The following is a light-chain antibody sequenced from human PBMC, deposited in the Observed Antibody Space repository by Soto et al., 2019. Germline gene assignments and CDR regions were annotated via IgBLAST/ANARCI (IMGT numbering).Light chain of an antibody. V-gene: IGLV2-11*01. CDR3: QTSDSGLFGLI. CDR2: DVS. J-gene: IGLJ1*01. CDR1: SSDVGGYDY. Sequence: QSALTQPRSVSGSPGQSVTLSCTGTSSDVGGYDYVSWYQQHPDKAPKLIIYDVSRRPSGVPDRFSGSKSDNTASLTISGLQAEDDADYYCQTSDSGLFGLIFGTGTKVTVL.